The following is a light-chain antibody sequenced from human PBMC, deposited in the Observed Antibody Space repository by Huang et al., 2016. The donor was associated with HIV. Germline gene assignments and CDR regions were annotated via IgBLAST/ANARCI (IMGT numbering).Light chain of an antibody. V-gene: IGKV3-15*01. CDR2: GAS. Sequence: EIVMTQSPATLSVSPGERATLSCRASKRVSKNLAWYQQKPGQAPRLLVYGASTRATGIPVRFSGSGSGTEFTLTISSLQSEDFAIYYCQQYNDWLKTFGQGTKVEIK. CDR1: KRVSKN. CDR3: QQYNDWLKT. J-gene: IGKJ1*01.